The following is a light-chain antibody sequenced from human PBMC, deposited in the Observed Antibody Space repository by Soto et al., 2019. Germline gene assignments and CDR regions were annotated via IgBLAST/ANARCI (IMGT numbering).Light chain of an antibody. J-gene: IGKJ3*01. V-gene: IGKV3-20*01. Sequence: EIVLTQSPGTLSLSPGERATLSCRASQSVSSSYLAWYQQKPGQAPRLLIYGASSRATGIPDRLSGSGSGTDFTLTISSLEPEDFAVYYCQQYGSSPLVTFGPGTKVDIK. CDR2: GAS. CDR3: QQYGSSPLVT. CDR1: QSVSSSY.